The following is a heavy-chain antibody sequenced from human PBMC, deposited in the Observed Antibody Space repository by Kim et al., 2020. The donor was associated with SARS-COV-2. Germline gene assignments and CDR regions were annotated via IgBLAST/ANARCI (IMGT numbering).Heavy chain of an antibody. CDR2: WSDGSDE. V-gene: IGHV3-33*01. CDR3: ATLDY. J-gene: IGHJ4*02. Sequence: WSDGSDEHYTDSVKGRFTICRDNYKNTLYLQMNSLKAEDTAVYYCATLDYWGQGTLVTVSS.